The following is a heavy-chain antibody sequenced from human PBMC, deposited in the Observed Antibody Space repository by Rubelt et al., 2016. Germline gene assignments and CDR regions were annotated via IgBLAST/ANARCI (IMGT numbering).Heavy chain of an antibody. CDR2: IIPIFGTA. Sequence: QVQLVQSGAEVKKPGASVKVSCKASGYTFTGYYMHWVRQAPGQGLEWMGGIIPIFGTANYAQKFQGRVTITADESTSTAYMELSSLRSEDTAVYYCARGYYDFWSGHTWNWFDPWGQGTLVTVSS. V-gene: IGHV1-69*01. D-gene: IGHD3-3*01. CDR1: GYTFTGYY. J-gene: IGHJ5*02. CDR3: ARGYYDFWSGHTWNWFDP.